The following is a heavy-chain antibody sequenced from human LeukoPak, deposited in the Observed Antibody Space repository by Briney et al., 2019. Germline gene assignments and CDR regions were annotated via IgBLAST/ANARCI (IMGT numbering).Heavy chain of an antibody. Sequence: PGGSLRLSCAASGFTFSSYAMSWVRQAPGKGLEWVSVIYNIGTTFYTDSVKDRFFISRDTSKNMLFLQMNSLRVDDTAVYFCARELPSCSTTGCPLGDWGQGTRVTVSS. CDR3: ARELPSCSTTGCPLGD. J-gene: IGHJ4*02. CDR1: GFTFSSYA. D-gene: IGHD2-2*01. CDR2: IYNIGTT. V-gene: IGHV3-66*01.